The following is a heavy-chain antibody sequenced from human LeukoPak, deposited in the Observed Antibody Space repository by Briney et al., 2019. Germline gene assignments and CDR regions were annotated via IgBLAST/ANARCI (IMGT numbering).Heavy chain of an antibody. CDR3: ARDPGGCSSSSCLDY. J-gene: IGHJ4*02. CDR1: GYTFTSYG. D-gene: IGHD2-2*01. CDR2: ISAYNGNT. Sequence: ASVNVSCTASGYTFTSYGISWVRQAPGQGVEWVGWISAYNGNTNYAQKLHGRVTMTTDTSTSTAYMELRSLRSDDTAVYYCARDPGGCSSSSCLDYWGQGTLVTVSS. V-gene: IGHV1-18*01.